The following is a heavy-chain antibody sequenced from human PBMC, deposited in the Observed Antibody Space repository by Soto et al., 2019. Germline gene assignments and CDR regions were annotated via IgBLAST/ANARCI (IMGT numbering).Heavy chain of an antibody. CDR3: AKVSRKGSAIDFDY. Sequence: QVQLVQSGAELKKPGASVKVSCKASGYTFSNYDMNWVRQATGQGPEWIGWVNPNNGDTGYAQKFQGRVTLTTDISTTTAYMELTILRSEDTSIYYCAKVSRKGSAIDFDYWGKGTLITVAS. V-gene: IGHV1-8*01. D-gene: IGHD3-10*01. CDR1: GYTFSNYD. J-gene: IGHJ4*02. CDR2: VNPNNGDT.